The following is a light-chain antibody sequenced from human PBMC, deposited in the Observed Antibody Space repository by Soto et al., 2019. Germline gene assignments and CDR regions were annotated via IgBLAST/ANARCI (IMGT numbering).Light chain of an antibody. CDR2: AAS. CDR3: KQSYSSPPT. CDR1: QAIRPD. Sequence: IQVHQSPSSLSASVGDSVTITCRASQAIRPDLGWYQQKPGKANKLLIFAASSLQSGVPSRFSGSRSGPDFTLTISSLQPEDFATYYCKQSYSSPPTVGKGTKVDNK. J-gene: IGKJ1*01. V-gene: IGKV1-39*01.